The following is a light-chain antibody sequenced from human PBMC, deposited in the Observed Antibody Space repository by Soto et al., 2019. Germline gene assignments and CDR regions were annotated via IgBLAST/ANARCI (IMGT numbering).Light chain of an antibody. V-gene: IGKV1-9*01. CDR3: QQYTNYPWT. CDR1: QGISTY. J-gene: IGKJ1*01. CDR2: AAS. Sequence: DIQLTQSPSFLSASVGDRVTITCRASQGISTYLAWYQQKLGKAPKLLIYAASTLQSGVPSRISGSGSGTEFTLTISSLQPDDFATYYCQQYTNYPWTFGQGTKVDI.